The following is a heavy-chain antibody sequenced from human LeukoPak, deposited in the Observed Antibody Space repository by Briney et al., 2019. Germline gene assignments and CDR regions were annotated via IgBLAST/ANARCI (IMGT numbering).Heavy chain of an antibody. Sequence: PGGSLRLSCAASGFTFDDYAMHWVRQAPGKGLEWVSGISWNSGSIGYADSVKGRFTISRDNAKNSLYLQMNSLRAEDTAVYYCARRRMTTVTNSPVDYWGQGTLGTVSS. V-gene: IGHV3-9*01. D-gene: IGHD4-17*01. CDR3: ARRRMTTVTNSPVDY. CDR1: GFTFDDYA. J-gene: IGHJ4*02. CDR2: ISWNSGSI.